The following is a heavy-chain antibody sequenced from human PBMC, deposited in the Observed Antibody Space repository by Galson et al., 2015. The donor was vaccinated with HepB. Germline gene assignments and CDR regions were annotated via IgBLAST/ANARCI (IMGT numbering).Heavy chain of an antibody. Sequence: SVKVSCKASGGTFSSYAISWVRQAPGQGLEWMGGIIPIFGTANYAQKFQGRVTITADESTSTAYMELSSLRSEDTAVYYCARDTGHQRGLTGYYNSWGQGTLVTVSS. D-gene: IGHD3-9*01. CDR1: GGTFSSYA. J-gene: IGHJ4*02. CDR2: IIPIFGTA. CDR3: ARDTGHQRGLTGYYNS. V-gene: IGHV1-69*13.